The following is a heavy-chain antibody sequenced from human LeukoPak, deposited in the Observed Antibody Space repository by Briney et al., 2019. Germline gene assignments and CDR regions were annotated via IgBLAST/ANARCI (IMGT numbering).Heavy chain of an antibody. Sequence: SETLSLTCTVSGGSISSISSYWGWIRHPPGKGLEWIGSIYYSGSTYYNPSLKSRVTISVDTSKNQFSLKLSSVTAADTAVYYCARRDDYGDFLNWFDPWGQGTLVTVSS. V-gene: IGHV4-39*01. CDR3: ARRDDYGDFLNWFDP. D-gene: IGHD4-17*01. CDR1: GGSISSISSY. J-gene: IGHJ5*02. CDR2: IYYSGST.